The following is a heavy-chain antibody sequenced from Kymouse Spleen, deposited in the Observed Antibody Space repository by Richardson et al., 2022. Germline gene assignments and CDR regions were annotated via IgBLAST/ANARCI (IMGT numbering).Heavy chain of an antibody. CDR3: AKEEGPTVTPFDY. V-gene: IGHV3-30*18. D-gene: IGHD4-11,IGHD4-11*01. Sequence: QVQLVESGGGVVQPGRSLRLSCAASGFTFSSYGMHWVRQAPGKGLEWVAVISYDGSNKYYADSVKGRFTISRDNSKNTLYLQMNSLRAEDTAVYYCAKEEGPTVTPFDYWGQGTLVTVSS. CDR2: ISYDGSNK. J-gene: IGHJ4*02. CDR1: GFTFSSYG.